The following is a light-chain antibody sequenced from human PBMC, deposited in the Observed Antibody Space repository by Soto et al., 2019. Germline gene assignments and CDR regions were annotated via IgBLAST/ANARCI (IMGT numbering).Light chain of an antibody. CDR2: AAS. CDR3: QQSYSTPWT. Sequence: DIQMTQSPASLSASVGDRVTITCRASQSMRTYLNWYQQKPGKAPNLLIHAASSLQSGVPSRFSGSGSGTDFTLTISSLQPEDFETSYCQQSYSTPWTFGQGTKVDIK. J-gene: IGKJ1*01. CDR1: QSMRTY. V-gene: IGKV1-39*01.